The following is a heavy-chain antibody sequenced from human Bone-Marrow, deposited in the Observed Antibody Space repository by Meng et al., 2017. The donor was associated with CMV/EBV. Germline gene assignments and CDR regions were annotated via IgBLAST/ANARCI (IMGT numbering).Heavy chain of an antibody. CDR1: GFTFRSYI. Sequence: GESLMVSCAASGFTFRSYIMYWVRQAPGKGLEWVSSISSSSSYIYYADSVNGRFTISRDNAKNSLYLQMNSLRAEDTAVYYCARELLFPPDYDFWSGYFIGYYYYGMDVWGQGTTVTVSS. CDR2: ISSSSSYI. D-gene: IGHD3-3*01. V-gene: IGHV3-21*01. J-gene: IGHJ6*02. CDR3: ARELLFPPDYDFWSGYFIGYYYYGMDV.